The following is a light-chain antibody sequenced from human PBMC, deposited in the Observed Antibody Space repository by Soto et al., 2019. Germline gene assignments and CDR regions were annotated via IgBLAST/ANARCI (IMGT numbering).Light chain of an antibody. CDR2: EVN. CDR1: SSDVGGYNY. V-gene: IGLV2-8*01. CDR3: SSYAGSSTYVV. Sequence: QSVLTQPPSASGSPGQSVTISCTGTSSDVGGYNYVSWYQQHPGKVPKLMIYEVNKRPSGVPDRFSGSKSGNTASLTVSGLQAEDEADYYCSSYAGSSTYVVFGGGTQLTVL. J-gene: IGLJ2*01.